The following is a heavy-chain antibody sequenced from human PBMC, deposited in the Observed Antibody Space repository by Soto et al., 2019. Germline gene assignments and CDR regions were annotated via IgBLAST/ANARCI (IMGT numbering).Heavy chain of an antibody. D-gene: IGHD6-25*01. Sequence: QVPLPQWGAGLLKPSETLSLPCAVPGGSLSGYFWCWLRPTPGQGLAWIGDISHRGSTHYHPSRKRRVTVPLDTSRSQFARKLASGTAADTAAYYGARGMRPDTGGQGTQATAPS. CDR2: ISHRGST. CDR3: ARGMRPDT. V-gene: IGHV4-34*01. J-gene: IGHJ5*02. CDR1: GGSLSGYF.